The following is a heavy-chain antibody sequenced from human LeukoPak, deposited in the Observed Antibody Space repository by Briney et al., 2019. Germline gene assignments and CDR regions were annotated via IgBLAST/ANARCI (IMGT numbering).Heavy chain of an antibody. CDR1: GFTFSSYA. CDR2: ISGSGGST. V-gene: IGHV3-23*01. Sequence: GGSLRLSCAASGFTFSSYAMSWVRQAPGKGLEWVSAISGSGGSTYYADSVKGRFTISRDNSKNTLYLQMNSLRAEDTAVYYCARDQMDPRLGAFDMWGQGTMVTVSS. J-gene: IGHJ3*02. D-gene: IGHD1-26*01. CDR3: ARDQMDPRLGAFDM.